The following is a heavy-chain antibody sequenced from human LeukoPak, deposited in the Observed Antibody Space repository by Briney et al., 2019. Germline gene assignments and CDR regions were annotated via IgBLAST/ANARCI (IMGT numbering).Heavy chain of an antibody. CDR2: IYYSGST. J-gene: IGHJ5*02. CDR3: ASQYSTSSGLWFDP. Sequence: SESLSLTCTVSGGSISSGGYYWSWIRQHPGKGLEWIGYIYYSGSTYYNPSLKSRVTISVDTSKNQFSLKLSSVTAADTAVYYCASQYSTSSGLWFDPWGQGTLVTVSS. CDR1: GGSISSGGYY. D-gene: IGHD6-6*01. V-gene: IGHV4-31*03.